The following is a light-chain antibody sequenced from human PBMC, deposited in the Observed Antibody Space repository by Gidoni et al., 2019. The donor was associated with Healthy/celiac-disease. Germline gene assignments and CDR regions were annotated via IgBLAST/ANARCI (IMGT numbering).Light chain of an antibody. J-gene: IGLJ1*01. CDR1: SSDVGGYNY. Sequence: QSALTQPASVSGSPGQSITISCTGTSSDVGGYNYVSWYQQHPGKAPKLMIYDASNRPSVVANRFSGSKSGNTASLTISGLQAEDEADYYCSAYTSSSTQVFGTGTKVTVL. CDR2: DAS. CDR3: SAYTSSSTQV. V-gene: IGLV2-14*01.